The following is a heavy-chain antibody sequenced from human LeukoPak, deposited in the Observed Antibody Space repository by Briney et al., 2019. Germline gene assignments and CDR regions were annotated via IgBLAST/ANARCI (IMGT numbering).Heavy chain of an antibody. D-gene: IGHD2-2*01. CDR3: ARTLDSSSSRYQAFEE. CDR2: IKEDESEK. V-gene: IGHV3-7*01. J-gene: IGHJ4*02. CDR1: GFTFSNYW. Sequence: GGSLRLSCSASGFTFSNYWMSWVRQAPGKGLEWVANIKEDESEKYYVDSVKGRFTISRDNAKSSLYLQMNSLRAEDTAVYYCARTLDSSSSRYQAFEEWGQGTLVTVSS.